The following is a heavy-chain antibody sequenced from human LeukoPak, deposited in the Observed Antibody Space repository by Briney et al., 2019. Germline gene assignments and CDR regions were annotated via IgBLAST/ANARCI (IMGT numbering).Heavy chain of an antibody. J-gene: IGHJ4*02. V-gene: IGHV4-39*01. CDR1: GGSITSSSYY. Sequence: SETLSLTCTVSGGSITSSSYYWGWIRQPPGKGLEWIGEINHSGSTNYNPSLKSRVTISVDASKNQFSLKLSSVTAADTAVYYCARHGYYYGSGGFDYWGQGTLVTVSS. D-gene: IGHD3-10*01. CDR3: ARHGYYYGSGGFDY. CDR2: INHSGST.